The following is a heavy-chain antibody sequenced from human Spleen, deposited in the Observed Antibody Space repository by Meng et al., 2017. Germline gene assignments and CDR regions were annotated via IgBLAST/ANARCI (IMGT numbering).Heavy chain of an antibody. CDR3: ARDFGVAVAGTGNAFDI. D-gene: IGHD6-19*01. CDR2: IYYGGRT. V-gene: IGHV4-39*07. CDR1: Y. Sequence: YMSWVRQSPGKGLEWIGSIYYGGRTFYNPSLKRRVTISVDTSRNQFSLKLDSVTAADTAVYFCARDFGVAVAGTGNAFDIWGQGTIVTVSS. J-gene: IGHJ3*02.